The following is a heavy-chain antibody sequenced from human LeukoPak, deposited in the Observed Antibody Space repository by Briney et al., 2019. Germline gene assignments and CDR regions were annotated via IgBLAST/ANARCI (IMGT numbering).Heavy chain of an antibody. CDR2: IYYSGST. CDR1: GGSISSYH. D-gene: IGHD2-15*01. V-gene: IGHV4-59*01. Sequence: ASETLSLTCTVSGGSISSYHWSWIRQPPGKGLEWIGYIYYSGSTNYNPSLKSRVTISVDTSKNQFSLKLSSVTAADTAVYYCAREGCSGGSCYLGPYYFDYWGQGTLVTVSS. J-gene: IGHJ4*02. CDR3: AREGCSGGSCYLGPYYFDY.